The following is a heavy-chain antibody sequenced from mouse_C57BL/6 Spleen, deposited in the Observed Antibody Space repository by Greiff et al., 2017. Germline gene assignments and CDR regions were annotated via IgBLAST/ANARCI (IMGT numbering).Heavy chain of an antibody. CDR1: GYTFTSYW. Sequence: QVQLQQSGAELVMPGASVKLSCKASGYTFTSYWMHWVKQRPGQGLEWIGEIDPSDSYTNYNQKFKGKSTLTVDKSSSTAYMQLISLTSEDSAVYYCARYYYGSLFDYWGQGATLTVSS. V-gene: IGHV1-69*01. CDR3: ARYYYGSLFDY. J-gene: IGHJ2*01. CDR2: IDPSDSYT. D-gene: IGHD1-1*01.